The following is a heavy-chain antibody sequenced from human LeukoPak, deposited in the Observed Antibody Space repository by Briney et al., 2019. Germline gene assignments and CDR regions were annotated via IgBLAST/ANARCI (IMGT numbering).Heavy chain of an antibody. CDR2: IYYSGST. CDR3: AREQTVTTSVWFDP. CDR1: GGSISSSSDY. J-gene: IGHJ5*02. D-gene: IGHD4-17*01. V-gene: IGHV4-39*07. Sequence: SETLSLTCTVSGGSISSSSDYWGWIRQPPGKGLEWIGSIYYSGSTYYNPSLKSRVTISIDTSKNQFSLKLSSVTAADTAVYYCAREQTVTTSVWFDPWGQGTLVTVSS.